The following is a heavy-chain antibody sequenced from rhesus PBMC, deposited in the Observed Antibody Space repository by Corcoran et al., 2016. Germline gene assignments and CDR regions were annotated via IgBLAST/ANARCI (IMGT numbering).Heavy chain of an antibody. J-gene: IGHJ4*01. Sequence: QVQLQESGPGVVKPSETLSLTCAVSGGSISDSYRWSWIRQPPGKGLEWIGYIYGSSTSTNYNPALKSRVTISKDTSKNQFSLKLSSVTAADTAVYYCARNSYCAAGHWGQGVLVTVSS. CDR2: IYGSSTST. D-gene: IGHD6S26*01. V-gene: IGHV4S10*01. CDR1: GGSISDSYR. CDR3: ARNSYCAAGH.